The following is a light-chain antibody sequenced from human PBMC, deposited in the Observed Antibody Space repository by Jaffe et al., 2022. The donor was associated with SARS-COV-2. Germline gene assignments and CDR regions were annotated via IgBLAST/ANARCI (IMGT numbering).Light chain of an antibody. CDR1: QSVNRNY. CDR3: QQYGSSPPYT. Sequence: EVVLTQSPVTLSLSPGERATLSCRASQSVNRNYLAWYQQKPGQAPRLLIYGASSRATGIPDRFSGSGSGTDFTLTISRLEPEDFAVYYCQQYGSSPPYTFGQGTKLEIK. CDR2: GAS. J-gene: IGKJ2*01. V-gene: IGKV3-20*01.